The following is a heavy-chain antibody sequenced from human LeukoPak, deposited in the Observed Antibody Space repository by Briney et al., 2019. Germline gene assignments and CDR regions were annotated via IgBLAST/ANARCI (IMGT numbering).Heavy chain of an antibody. D-gene: IGHD1-7*01. Sequence: PSETLSLTCTVSGGSISSRSYYWGWIRQPPGKGLEWIGKISDSGSTYYSPSLRSRVTISIDMSKNQFSLKLSSVTATDTAVYYCARPGGYNWNSYFDYWGQGTLVTVSS. J-gene: IGHJ4*02. CDR1: GGSISSRSYY. CDR3: ARPGGYNWNSYFDY. CDR2: ISDSGST. V-gene: IGHV4-39*01.